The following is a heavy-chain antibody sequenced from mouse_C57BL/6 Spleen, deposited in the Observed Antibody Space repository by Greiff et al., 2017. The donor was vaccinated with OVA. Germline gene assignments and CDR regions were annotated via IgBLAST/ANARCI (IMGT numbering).Heavy chain of an antibody. CDR3: AREITTFDY. J-gene: IGHJ2*01. D-gene: IGHD1-1*01. V-gene: IGHV1-26*01. CDR2: INPNNGGT. CDR1: GYTFTDYY. Sequence: EVQLQQSGPELVKPGASVKISCKASGYTFTDYYMNWVKQSHGKSLEWIGNINPNNGGTSYNQKFKDKATLTVDKSSSTAYMELRSLTSEDSAVYYCAREITTFDYWGQGTTLTVSS.